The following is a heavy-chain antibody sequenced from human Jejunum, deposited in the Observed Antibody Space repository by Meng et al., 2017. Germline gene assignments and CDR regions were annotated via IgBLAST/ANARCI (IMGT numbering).Heavy chain of an antibody. CDR1: GFTLSDYY. D-gene: IGHD2-15*01. CDR2: ISRSGSTT. CDR3: VREYCSGGSCSYAPHDSFDI. V-gene: IGHV3-11*04. Sequence: GGSLRLSCAASGFTLSDYYMTWIRQAPGKGLEWVSQISRSGSTTFFADSVKGRFTVSRDNAKNSLYLQMNSLRGEDTAVYYCVREYCSGGSCSYAPHDSFDIWGQGTMVTVSS. J-gene: IGHJ3*02.